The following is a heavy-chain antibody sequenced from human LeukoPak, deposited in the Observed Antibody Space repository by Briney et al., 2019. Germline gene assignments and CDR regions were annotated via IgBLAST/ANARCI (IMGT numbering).Heavy chain of an antibody. V-gene: IGHV4-34*01. CDR3: AGDPSEIGAFDI. CDR2: INHSGST. CDR1: GFTFSAYY. J-gene: IGHJ3*02. Sequence: GSLRLSCAASGFTFSAYYMGWIRQPPGKGLEWIGEINHSGSTNYNPSLKSRVTISVDTSKNQFSLKLSSVTAADTAVYYCAGDPSEIGAFDIWGQGTMVTVSS. D-gene: IGHD3-22*01.